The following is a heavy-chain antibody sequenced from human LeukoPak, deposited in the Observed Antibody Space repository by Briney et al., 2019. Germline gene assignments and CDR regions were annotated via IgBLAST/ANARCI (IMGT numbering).Heavy chain of an antibody. CDR1: GGSISSSSYY. J-gene: IGHJ4*02. D-gene: IGHD3-9*01. V-gene: IGHV4-39*01. Sequence: PSETLSLTCTVSGGSISSSSYYWGWLRQPPGKGLEWIGSIYYSGSTYYNPSLKSRVTISVDTSKNQFSLKLSSVTAADTAVYYCARHKTYYDVLTGYYSPLYHFDYWGQGTLVTVSS. CDR3: ARHKTYYDVLTGYYSPLYHFDY. CDR2: IYYSGST.